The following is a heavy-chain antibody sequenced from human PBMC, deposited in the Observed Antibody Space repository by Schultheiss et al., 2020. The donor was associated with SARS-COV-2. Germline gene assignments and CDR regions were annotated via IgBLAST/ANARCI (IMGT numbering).Heavy chain of an antibody. CDR3: AVGIAAAGSAEYFQH. Sequence: GGSLRLSCAASGFTFSSYAMSWVRQAPGKGLEWVSAISGSGGSTYYADSVKGRFTISRDNSKNTLYLQMNSLRAEDTAVYYCAVGIAAAGSAEYFQHWGQGTLVTVSS. CDR1: GFTFSSYA. V-gene: IGHV3-23*01. CDR2: ISGSGGST. D-gene: IGHD6-13*01. J-gene: IGHJ1*01.